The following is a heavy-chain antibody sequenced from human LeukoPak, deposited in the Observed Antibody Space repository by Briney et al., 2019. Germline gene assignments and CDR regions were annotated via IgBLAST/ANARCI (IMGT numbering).Heavy chain of an antibody. CDR3: ARVAVAGKGNGMDV. CDR2: INPSGGST. J-gene: IGHJ6*02. CDR1: GYTFTSYY. Sequence: ASVKVSCKTSGYTFTSYYKHWVRQAPGQGLEWMGIINPSGGSTSYAPKFQGRVTMTRDTSMSTVYMELSSLRSEDTAVYYCARVAVAGKGNGMDVWGQGTTVTVS. V-gene: IGHV1-46*01. D-gene: IGHD6-19*01.